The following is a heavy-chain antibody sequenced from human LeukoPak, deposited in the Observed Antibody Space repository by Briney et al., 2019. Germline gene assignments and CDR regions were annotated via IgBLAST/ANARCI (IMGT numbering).Heavy chain of an antibody. Sequence: GGSLRLSCAASGFTFRSYAMHWVRPAPGEGLEYVSAISSNGGSTYYANSVKGRFTISRDNSKNTLYLQMGSLRAKDMAVYYCARRGDGYNPPFDYWGQGTLVTVSS. V-gene: IGHV3-64*01. CDR3: ARRGDGYNPPFDY. CDR1: GFTFRSYA. J-gene: IGHJ4*02. D-gene: IGHD5-24*01. CDR2: ISSNGGST.